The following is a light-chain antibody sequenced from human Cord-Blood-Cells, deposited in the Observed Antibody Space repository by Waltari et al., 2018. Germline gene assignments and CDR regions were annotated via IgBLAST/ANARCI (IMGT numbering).Light chain of an antibody. Sequence: EIVITQSPATLSVSPGERATLPCRASQSVSSNLAWYQQKPGQAPRLLIYGASTRATGIPSRFSGSGSGTEFTLTISSLQSEDCAVYYCQQYNNWPPWTFGQGTKVEIK. J-gene: IGKJ1*01. CDR2: GAS. V-gene: IGKV3-15*01. CDR3: QQYNNWPPWT. CDR1: QSVSSN.